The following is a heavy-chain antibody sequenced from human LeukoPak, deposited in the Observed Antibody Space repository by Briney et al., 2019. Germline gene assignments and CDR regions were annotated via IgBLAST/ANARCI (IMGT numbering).Heavy chain of an antibody. CDR2: ISSSSSYI. CDR3: ARDHGGRNYDYVWGRTFFDY. D-gene: IGHD3-16*01. CDR1: GFTFSSYS. V-gene: IGHV3-21*01. Sequence: GGSLRLSCAASGFTFSSYSMNWVRQAPGKGLEWVSSISSSSSYIYYADSVKGRFTISRDNAKNSLYLQMNSLRAEDTAVYYCARDHGGRNYDYVWGRTFFDYWGQGTPVTVSS. J-gene: IGHJ4*02.